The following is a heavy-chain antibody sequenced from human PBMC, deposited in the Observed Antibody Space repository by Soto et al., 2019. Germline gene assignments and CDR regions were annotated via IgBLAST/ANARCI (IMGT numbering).Heavy chain of an antibody. D-gene: IGHD3-9*01. CDR1: GYTFTGYY. J-gene: IGHJ3*02. Sequence: ASVKVSCKASGYTFTGYYMHWVRQAPGQGLEWMAWINPNSGGTNYAQKFQGWVTMTRDTSIRTAYMELSRLRSDDTAVYYCSREYYDILTGWGVAFDIWGQGTMVTVSS. CDR2: INPNSGGT. CDR3: SREYYDILTGWGVAFDI. V-gene: IGHV1-2*04.